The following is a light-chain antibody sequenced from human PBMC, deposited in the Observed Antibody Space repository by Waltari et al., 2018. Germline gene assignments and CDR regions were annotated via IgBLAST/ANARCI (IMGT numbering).Light chain of an antibody. CDR2: DVA. CDR3: SSYTSSSTRV. Sequence: QSALTQPASVSGSPGQSISISCTGTSSDVGCYNFVSWYQQHPGKAPQLMIYDVANRPSGVSNRFSGSKSGNTASLTISGLQAEDEADYYCSSYTSSSTRVFGTGTKVTVL. V-gene: IGLV2-14*03. J-gene: IGLJ1*01. CDR1: SSDVGCYNF.